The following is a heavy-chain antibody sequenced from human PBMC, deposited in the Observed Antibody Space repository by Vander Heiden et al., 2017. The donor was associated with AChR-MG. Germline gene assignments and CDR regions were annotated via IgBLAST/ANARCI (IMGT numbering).Heavy chain of an antibody. D-gene: IGHD5-12*01. CDR3: APMGPSGYDLVS. CDR2: IIPIFGTA. CDR1: GGTFSNYS. V-gene: IGHV1-69*06. Sequence: QVQLVQSGAEVKKPGSSVKVSCKASGGTFSNYSISWVRQAPGQGLEWMGGIIPIFGTANYAQKFQGRVTITADKSTSTAYMELSSLRSEDTAMYYCAPMGPSGYDLVSWGQGTLVIVSS. J-gene: IGHJ5*02.